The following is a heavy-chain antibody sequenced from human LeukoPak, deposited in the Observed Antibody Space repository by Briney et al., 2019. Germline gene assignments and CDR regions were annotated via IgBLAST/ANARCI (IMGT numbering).Heavy chain of an antibody. Sequence: SVKVSCKASGGTFSSYAISWVRQAPGQGLEWMGGIIPIFGTANYAQKFQGRVTITADKSTSTAYMELSSLRSEYAAVYYCARAMVRGVIKKFDWFDPWGQGTLVTVSS. CDR3: ARAMVRGVIKKFDWFDP. V-gene: IGHV1-69*06. CDR1: GGTFSSYA. J-gene: IGHJ5*02. CDR2: IIPIFGTA. D-gene: IGHD3-10*01.